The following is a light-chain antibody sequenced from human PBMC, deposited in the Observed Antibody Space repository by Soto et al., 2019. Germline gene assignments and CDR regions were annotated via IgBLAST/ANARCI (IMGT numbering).Light chain of an antibody. V-gene: IGKV1-5*03. Sequence: DIQMTQSPSTLSGSVGDRATITCRASQTISSWLAWYQQKPGKAPKLLTYKASTLKSGVPSRFSGSGSGTEFTLTISSLQPDDFATYYCQQYNSWPETFGQGTKVDI. CDR1: QTISSW. J-gene: IGKJ1*01. CDR3: QQYNSWPET. CDR2: KAS.